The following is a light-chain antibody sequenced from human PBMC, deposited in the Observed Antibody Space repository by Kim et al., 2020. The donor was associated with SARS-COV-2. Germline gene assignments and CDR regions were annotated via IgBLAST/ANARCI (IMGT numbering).Light chain of an antibody. J-gene: IGKJ4*01. Sequence: VSPGERATLSCRASQSISINLAWYQQKPGQAPRLLMYGASTRATGIPARFSGSGSGTEFTLTISSLQSEDFAVYYCQQSNDWPLTFGGGTKVDIK. CDR2: GAS. CDR1: QSISIN. V-gene: IGKV3-15*01. CDR3: QQSNDWPLT.